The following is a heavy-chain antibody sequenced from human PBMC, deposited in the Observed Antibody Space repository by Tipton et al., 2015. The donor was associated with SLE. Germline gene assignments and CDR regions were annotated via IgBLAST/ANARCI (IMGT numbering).Heavy chain of an antibody. CDR3: ARGAGITPAWFGP. V-gene: IGHV4-38-2*01. D-gene: IGHD6-19*01. Sequence: TLSLTCAVSGYSISSGYYWGWIRQPPGKGLEWIGSIYHSGSTYYNPSLKSRVTISVDTSKNQFSLKLSSVTAADTAVYYCARGAGITPAWFGPWGQGTLVTVSS. J-gene: IGHJ5*02. CDR2: IYHSGST. CDR1: GYSISSGYY.